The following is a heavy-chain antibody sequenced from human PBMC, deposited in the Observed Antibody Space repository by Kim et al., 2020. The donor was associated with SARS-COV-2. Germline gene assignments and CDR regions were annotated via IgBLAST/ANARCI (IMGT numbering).Heavy chain of an antibody. J-gene: IGHJ5*02. D-gene: IGHD3-3*01. CDR2: INPNSGGT. V-gene: IGHV1-2*02. CDR3: ARGGEYYDFWSGYSTQFWFDP. Sequence: ASVKVSCKASGYTFTGYYMHWVRQAPGQGLEWMGWINPNSGGTNYAQKFQGRVTMTRDTSISTAYMELSRLRSDDTAVYYCARGGEYYDFWSGYSTQFWFDPWGQGTLVTVSS. CDR1: GYTFTGYY.